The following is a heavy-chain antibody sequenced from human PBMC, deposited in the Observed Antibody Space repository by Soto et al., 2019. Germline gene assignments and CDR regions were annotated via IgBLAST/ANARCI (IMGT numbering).Heavy chain of an antibody. CDR3: ARAISIYGVVTYGLDV. Sequence: SETLSLTCTVSAASITSYSWSWVRQTPGKGLEWIGYISYSGGTNYNPSLNSRVTISTHTSNNQFSLGLNSVTAEDTAVYYCARAISIYGVVTYGLDVWGQGTTVTVS. D-gene: IGHD3-3*01. CDR2: ISYSGGT. J-gene: IGHJ6*02. V-gene: IGHV4-59*01. CDR1: AASITSYS.